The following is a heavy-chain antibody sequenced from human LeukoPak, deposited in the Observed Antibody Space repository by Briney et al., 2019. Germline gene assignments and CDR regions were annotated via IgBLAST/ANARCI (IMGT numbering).Heavy chain of an antibody. CDR1: GYTFTIYD. CDR3: ARSVVPAATSYYYGMDV. V-gene: IGHV1-8*01. J-gene: IGHJ6*02. CDR2: MNPNSGNT. Sequence: ASVKVSCKASGYTFTIYDINWVRQATGQGVEWMGWMNPNSGNTGYEQKFQGRVTMTRNTSISTAYMELSSLRSEDTAVYYCARSVVPAATSYYYGMDVWGQGTTVTVSS. D-gene: IGHD2-2*01.